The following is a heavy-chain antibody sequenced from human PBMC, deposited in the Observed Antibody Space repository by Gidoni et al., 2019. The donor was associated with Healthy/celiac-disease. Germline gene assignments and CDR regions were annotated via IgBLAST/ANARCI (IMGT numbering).Heavy chain of an antibody. Sequence: QVQLVESGGGVVQPGRSLRLSCAASGFTFSSYGMHWVRQAPGKGLEWVAVISYDGSNKYYADSVKGRFTISRDKSKNTLYLQMNSLRAEDTAVYYCAKVSGSSGIRDYWGQGTLVTVSS. CDR1: GFTFSSYG. J-gene: IGHJ4*02. V-gene: IGHV3-30*18. CDR2: ISYDGSNK. CDR3: AKVSGSSGIRDY. D-gene: IGHD3-22*01.